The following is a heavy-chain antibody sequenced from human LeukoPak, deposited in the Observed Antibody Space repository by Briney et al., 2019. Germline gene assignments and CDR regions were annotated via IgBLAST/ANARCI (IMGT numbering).Heavy chain of an antibody. CDR3: ARGRPYYYDSSGYYSYYFDY. CDR1: GGSFSGYY. J-gene: IGHJ4*02. Sequence: PSETLSLTCAVYGGSFSGYYWSWIRQPPGKGLEWIGEINHSGSTNYNPSLKSRVTISVDTSKNQFSLELSSVTAADTAVYYCARGRPYYYDSSGYYSYYFDYWGQGTLVTVSS. D-gene: IGHD3-22*01. V-gene: IGHV4-34*01. CDR2: INHSGST.